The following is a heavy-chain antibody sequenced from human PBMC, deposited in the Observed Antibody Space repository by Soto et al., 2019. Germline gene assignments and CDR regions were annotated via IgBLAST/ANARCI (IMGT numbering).Heavy chain of an antibody. J-gene: IGHJ6*02. CDR1: GFTFSSYG. D-gene: IGHD2-2*01. CDR2: ISYDGSNK. Sequence: QVQLVESGGGVVQPGRSLRLSCAASGFTFSSYGMHWVRQAPGKGLEWVAVISYDGSNKYYADSVKGRFTISRDNSKNTLYLQMNSLRAEDTAVYYCAKDPDCSSTSCRPLFYYYSGMDVLGQGTTVNVSS. CDR3: AKDPDCSSTSCRPLFYYYSGMDV. V-gene: IGHV3-30*18.